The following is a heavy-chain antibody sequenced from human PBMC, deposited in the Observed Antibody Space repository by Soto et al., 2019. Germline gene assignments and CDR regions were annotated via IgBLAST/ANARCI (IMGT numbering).Heavy chain of an antibody. CDR3: AKALSRILVVVAANY. Sequence: PWGSLRLSCAASGFTFSSYGMHWVRQAPGKGLEWVAVISYDGSNKYYADSVKGRFTISRDNSKNTLYLQMNSLRAEDTAVYYCAKALSRILVVVAANYWGQGTLVTVSS. CDR2: ISYDGSNK. D-gene: IGHD2-15*01. J-gene: IGHJ4*02. CDR1: GFTFSSYG. V-gene: IGHV3-30*18.